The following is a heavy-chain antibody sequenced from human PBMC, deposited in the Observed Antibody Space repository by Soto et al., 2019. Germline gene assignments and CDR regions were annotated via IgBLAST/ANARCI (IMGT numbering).Heavy chain of an antibody. CDR3: ATRGGAVAGPYYYGLDV. CDR1: GYSFAAYW. Sequence: PGESLKISCKGSGYSFAAYWVGWVRQMPGKGLEWLGIVYPADSNIRYSPSFQGQVTISADKSINTAYLQWSSLKASDTAMYYCATRGGAVAGPYYYGLDVWGLGTTVTVSS. D-gene: IGHD6-19*01. V-gene: IGHV5-51*01. CDR2: VYPADSNI. J-gene: IGHJ6*02.